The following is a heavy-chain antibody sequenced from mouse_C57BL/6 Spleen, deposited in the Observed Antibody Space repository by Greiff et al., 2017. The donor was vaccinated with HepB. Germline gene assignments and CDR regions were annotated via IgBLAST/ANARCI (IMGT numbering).Heavy chain of an antibody. J-gene: IGHJ3*01. Sequence: VQLQQPGAELVKPGASVKMSCKASGYTFTSYWITWVKQRPGQGLEWIGDIYPGSGSTNYNEKFKSKATLTVDTSSSTAYMQLSSLTSEDSAVYYCARGDYINPAWFAYWGQGTLVTVSA. CDR1: GYTFTSYW. CDR2: IYPGSGST. V-gene: IGHV1-55*01. CDR3: ARGDYINPAWFAY. D-gene: IGHD2-5*01.